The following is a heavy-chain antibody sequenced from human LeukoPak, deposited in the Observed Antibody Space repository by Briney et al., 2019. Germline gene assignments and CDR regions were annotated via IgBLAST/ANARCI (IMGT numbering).Heavy chain of an antibody. CDR2: ISSSSSYI. D-gene: IGHD1-7*01. CDR3: ARGKGTGTRVSWFDP. Sequence: PGGSLRLSCAASGFAFSSYSMNWVRQAPGKGLEWVSSISSSSSYIYYADSVKGRFTISRDNAKNSLYLQMNSLRAEDTAVYYCARGKGTGTRVSWFDPWGQGTLVTVSS. J-gene: IGHJ5*02. CDR1: GFAFSSYS. V-gene: IGHV3-21*01.